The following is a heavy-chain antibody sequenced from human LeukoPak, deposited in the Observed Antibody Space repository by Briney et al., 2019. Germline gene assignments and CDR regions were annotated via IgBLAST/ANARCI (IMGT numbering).Heavy chain of an antibody. V-gene: IGHV3-23*01. J-gene: IGHJ4*02. CDR2: VSGDGRTT. D-gene: IGHD1-26*01. CDR1: GFTFNNYA. CDR3: AKDSVVRNTGSYYFAS. Sequence: GGSLRLSCAASGFTFNNYAMSWVRQVPGKGLEWVSAVSGDGRTTHYVDSVKGRFTISRDNSRNTLYLQVSSLRAEDTAIYYCAKDSVVRNTGSYYFASWGQGTLVTVSS.